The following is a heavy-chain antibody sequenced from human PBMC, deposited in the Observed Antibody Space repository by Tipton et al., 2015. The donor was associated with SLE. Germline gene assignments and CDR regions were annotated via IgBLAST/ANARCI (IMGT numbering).Heavy chain of an antibody. D-gene: IGHD2-15*01. CDR1: GGPISSITYS. CDR3: ARSLFVVVEAATYYYHGLDV. V-gene: IGHV4-61*09. CDR2: IYTSGST. Sequence: LRLSCTVSGGPISSITYSLSWIRQPAGKGLEWIGHIYTSGSTKYNSSLKSRVTISVDTSKNQFSLKLSSVTAADTAVYYCARSLFVVVEAATYYYHGLDVWGQGTTVTVSS. J-gene: IGHJ6*02.